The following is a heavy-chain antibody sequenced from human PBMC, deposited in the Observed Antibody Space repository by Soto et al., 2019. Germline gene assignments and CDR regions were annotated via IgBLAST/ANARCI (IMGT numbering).Heavy chain of an antibody. J-gene: IGHJ2*01. CDR3: ARDHLTDYYDSSGYYYGWYFDL. CDR2: IYSGGST. D-gene: IGHD3-22*01. V-gene: IGHV3-53*01. CDR1: GFTVSSNY. Sequence: EVQLVESGGGLIRPGGSLRLSCAASGFTVSSNYMSWVRQAPGKGLEWVSVIYSGGSTYYADSVKGRFTISRDNSKNTLYLQMNSLRAEDTAVYYCARDHLTDYYDSSGYYYGWYFDLWGRGTLVTVSS.